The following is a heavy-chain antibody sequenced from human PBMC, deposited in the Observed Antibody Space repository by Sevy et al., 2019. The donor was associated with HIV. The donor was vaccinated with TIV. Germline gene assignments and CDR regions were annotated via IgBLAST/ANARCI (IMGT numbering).Heavy chain of an antibody. CDR2: IGHSGTT. CDR1: NESFTGYY. J-gene: IGHJ5*02. D-gene: IGHD3-16*01. V-gene: IGHV4-34*01. Sequence: SETLSLTCRVYNESFTGYYWGWIRQPPQKGLEWIGEIGHSGTTTYNPSLKGRVSISLDRSKNQFSLELTSMTAADTAVYYCAKSNWRGDGPYRRTHPPWGQGTLVTVSS. CDR3: AKSNWRGDGPYRRTHPP.